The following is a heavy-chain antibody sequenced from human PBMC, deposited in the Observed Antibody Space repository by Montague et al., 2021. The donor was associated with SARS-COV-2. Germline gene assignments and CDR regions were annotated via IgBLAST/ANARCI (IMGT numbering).Heavy chain of an antibody. CDR2: IYSGGST. Sequence: SLRLSCAASGFTVSSNYMSWVRQAPGKGLERVSVIYSGGSTYYADSVKGRFTISRDNSKNSLYLQMNSLRTEDTALYYCAKDITRSSSWIDYYYYYGMDVWGQGTTVTVSS. D-gene: IGHD6-13*01. J-gene: IGHJ6*02. CDR3: AKDITRSSSWIDYYYYYGMDV. CDR1: GFTVSSNY. V-gene: IGHV3-53*05.